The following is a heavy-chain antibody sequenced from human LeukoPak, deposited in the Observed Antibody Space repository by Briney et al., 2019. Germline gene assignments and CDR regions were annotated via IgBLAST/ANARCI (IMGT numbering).Heavy chain of an antibody. CDR2: IYSGGST. V-gene: IGHV3-53*01. CDR3: ARGGGYEAQYYYYYLDV. Sequence: GGSLRLSCAASGFTFSSYAMSWVRQAPGKGLEWVSLIYSGGSTYYADSVKGRFTISRDNSKNTLFLQMNSLRAEDTAVYYCARGGGYEAQYYYYYLDVWGKGTTVTISS. J-gene: IGHJ6*03. CDR1: GFTFSSYA. D-gene: IGHD5-12*01.